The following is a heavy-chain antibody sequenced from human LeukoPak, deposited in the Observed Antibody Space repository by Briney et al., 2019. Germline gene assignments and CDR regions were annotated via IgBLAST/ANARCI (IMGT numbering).Heavy chain of an antibody. CDR1: GFTFSSFA. D-gene: IGHD5-18*01. J-gene: IGHJ4*02. CDR3: AKREYSNSWASFDC. CDR2: ITGTGDDT. V-gene: IGHV3-23*01. Sequence: GGSLRLSCAASGFTFSSFAMSWVRQAPGKGLEWVSTITGTGDDTYYADSVKGRFTISRDNSKNTLHLQMNSLRDEDTAVYYCAKREYSNSWASFDCWGQGTLVTVSS.